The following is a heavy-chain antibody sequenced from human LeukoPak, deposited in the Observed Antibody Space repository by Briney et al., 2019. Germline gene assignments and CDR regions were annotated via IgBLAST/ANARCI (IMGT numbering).Heavy chain of an antibody. CDR3: ARSSSSSRRGSYYDNGMDV. V-gene: IGHV3-13*01. J-gene: IGHJ6*02. D-gene: IGHD6-6*01. CDR1: GFTFSNDD. Sequence: GGSLRLSCAASGFTFSNDDMHWVRQATGRGLEWVSTIGTAGDTYYSGSVKGRFTSSRENAKNSLHLQMNSLRDGDTAVYYCARSSSSSRRGSYYDNGMDVWGQGTTVTVSS. CDR2: IGTAGDT.